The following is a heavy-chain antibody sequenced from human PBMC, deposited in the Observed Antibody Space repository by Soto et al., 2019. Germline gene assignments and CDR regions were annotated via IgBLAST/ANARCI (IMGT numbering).Heavy chain of an antibody. CDR1: GGTFSTYA. CDR3: ALASKWAILGYFYGMDV. J-gene: IGHJ6*02. CDR2: VIPLFNTP. D-gene: IGHD1-26*01. Sequence: QVLLVQSGAEVKKPGSSTQVSCKASGGTFSTYAFTWVRQAPGQGFEWIGGVIPLFNTPDYAQKFQGRVTITADESTSTVFLELSGLTSEDTAVYFCALASKWAILGYFYGMDVWGQGTTVTVSS. V-gene: IGHV1-69*01.